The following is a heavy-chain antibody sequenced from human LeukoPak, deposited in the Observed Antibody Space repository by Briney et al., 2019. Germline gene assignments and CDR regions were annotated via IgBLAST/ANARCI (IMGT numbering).Heavy chain of an antibody. CDR1: GYTFTSYY. J-gene: IGHJ4*02. CDR3: VRDAANYYDSSGYYHYGGAY. CDR2: INPSGGST. V-gene: IGHV1-46*01. Sequence: ASVKVSCKASGYTFTSYYMHWVRQAPGQGLEWMGIINPSGGSTSYAQKFQGRVTMTRDTSTSTVYMELSSLRSEDTAVYYCVRDAANYYDSSGYYHYGGAYWGQGTLVTVSS. D-gene: IGHD3-22*01.